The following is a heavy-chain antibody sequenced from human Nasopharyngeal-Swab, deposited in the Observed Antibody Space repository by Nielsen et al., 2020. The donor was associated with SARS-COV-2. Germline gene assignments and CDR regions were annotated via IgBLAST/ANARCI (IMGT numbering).Heavy chain of an antibody. CDR2: IWYDGSNK. J-gene: IGHJ6*02. CDR1: GFTFSSYG. CDR3: ARESYGMDV. V-gene: IGHV3-33*01. Sequence: GGSLRLSYAASGFTFSSYGMHWVRQAPGKGLEWVAVIWYDGSNKYYADSVKGRFTISRDNSKNTLYLQMNSLRAEDTAVYYCARESYGMDVWGQGTTVTVSS.